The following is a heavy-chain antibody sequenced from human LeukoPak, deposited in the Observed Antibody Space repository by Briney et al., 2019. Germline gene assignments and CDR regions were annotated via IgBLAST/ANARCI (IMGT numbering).Heavy chain of an antibody. CDR1: GFTFSDYN. CDR3: AKDPTSRIAARPSWFDP. CDR2: ISSSSYYI. Sequence: PGGSLRLSCAASGFTFSDYNMNWVRQAPGKGLEWVSSISSSSYYIYYADSVKGRFTISRDNAKNSLYLQMNSLRAEDTAVYYCAKDPTSRIAARPSWFDPWGQGTLVTVSS. J-gene: IGHJ5*02. V-gene: IGHV3-21*04. D-gene: IGHD6-6*01.